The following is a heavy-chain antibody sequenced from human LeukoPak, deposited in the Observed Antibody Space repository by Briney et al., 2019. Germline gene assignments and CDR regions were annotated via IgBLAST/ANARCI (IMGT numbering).Heavy chain of an antibody. V-gene: IGHV5-51*01. CDR3: ARLEKLYCSSTSCYGNYYYYMDV. CDR2: IYPGDSDT. J-gene: IGHJ6*03. CDR1: GCSFTSYW. D-gene: IGHD2-2*01. Sequence: GESLKISCKGSGCSFTSYWIGWVRQMPGKGLEWMGIIYPGDSDTRYSPSFQGQVTISADKSISTAYLQWSSLKASDTAMYYCARLEKLYCSSTSCYGNYYYYMDVWGKGTTVTVSS.